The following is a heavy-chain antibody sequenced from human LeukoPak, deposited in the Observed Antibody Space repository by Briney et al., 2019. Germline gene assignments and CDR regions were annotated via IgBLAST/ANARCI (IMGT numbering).Heavy chain of an antibody. Sequence: PSETLSLTCAVYGGSFSGYYWSWIRQPPGKGLEWIGEINHSGSTNYNPSLKSRVTISVDTSKNQFSLELSSVTAADTAVYYCARGGDYGREYFDYWGQGTLVTVSS. J-gene: IGHJ4*02. CDR1: GGSFSGYY. CDR2: INHSGST. CDR3: ARGGDYGREYFDY. V-gene: IGHV4-34*01. D-gene: IGHD4-17*01.